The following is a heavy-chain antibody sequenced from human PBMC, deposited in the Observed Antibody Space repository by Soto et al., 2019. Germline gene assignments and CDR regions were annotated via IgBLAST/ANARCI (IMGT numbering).Heavy chain of an antibody. V-gene: IGHV4-4*02. D-gene: IGHD5-12*01. J-gene: IGHJ4*02. CDR2: VYHSGST. CDR1: GGSISSDNW. Sequence: ASETLSLTCAVSGGSISSDNWWNWVRQPPGKGLEWIGEVYHSGSTNYNSSLKSRVIISVDKSSNHFSLKLTSVTAADTAVYYCARCKDGYQFDYWGQGALVTVSS. CDR3: ARCKDGYQFDY.